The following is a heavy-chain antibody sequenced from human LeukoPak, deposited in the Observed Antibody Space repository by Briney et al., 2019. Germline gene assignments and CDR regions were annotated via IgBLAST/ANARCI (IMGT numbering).Heavy chain of an antibody. CDR1: GGSISSYY. D-gene: IGHD5/OR15-5a*01. CDR3: ARVPLVSTIPFDY. CDR2: IYYSGST. V-gene: IGHV4-59*01. J-gene: IGHJ4*02. Sequence: KPSETLSVTCTVSGGSISSYYWSWIRQPPGKGLEWIGYIYYSGSTNYNPSLKSRVTISVDTSKNQFSLKLSSVTAADTAVYYCARVPLVSTIPFDYWGQGTLVTVSS.